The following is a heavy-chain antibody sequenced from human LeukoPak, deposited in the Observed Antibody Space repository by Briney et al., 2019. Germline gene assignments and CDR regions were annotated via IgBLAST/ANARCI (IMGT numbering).Heavy chain of an antibody. CDR3: AKGGWLQLYYFDY. D-gene: IGHD5-24*01. CDR2: ISGSGAMT. CDR1: GFTFSNHA. V-gene: IGHV3-23*01. Sequence: GGSLRLSCAASGFTFSNHAMIWVRQAPGKGLEWVSSISGSGAMTYYADSVKGRFTISRDNSKNTLYLQMNSLRAEDTAVYYCAKGGWLQLYYFDYWGQGTLVTVSS. J-gene: IGHJ4*02.